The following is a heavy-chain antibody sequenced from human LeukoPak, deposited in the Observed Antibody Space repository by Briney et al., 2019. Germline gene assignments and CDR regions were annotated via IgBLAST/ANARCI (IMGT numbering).Heavy chain of an antibody. CDR1: GFTFSNYA. V-gene: IGHV3-23*01. Sequence: GGSLRLSCAASGFTFSNYAMSWVRQAPGKGLEWVSAISGSRVSTYYADSVKGRFTISRDNSRNMLYLQMNSLRAEDTAVYYCATRFDRSPFYFAYWGQGTLVTVSS. D-gene: IGHD3-22*01. CDR3: ATRFDRSPFYFAY. J-gene: IGHJ4*02. CDR2: ISGSRVST.